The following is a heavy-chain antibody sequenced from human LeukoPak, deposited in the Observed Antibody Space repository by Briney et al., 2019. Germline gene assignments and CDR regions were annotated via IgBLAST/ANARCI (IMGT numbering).Heavy chain of an antibody. CDR1: GYSFTSYG. V-gene: IGHV1-18*01. Sequence: GESLKISCKGSGYSFTSYGISWVRQAPGQGLEWMGWISAYNGNTNYAQKLQGRVTMTTDTSTSTAYMELRSLRSDDTAVYYCARDRGPYGSGSYYGDYWGQGTLVTVSS. CDR3: ARDRGPYGSGSYYGDY. CDR2: ISAYNGNT. J-gene: IGHJ4*02. D-gene: IGHD3-10*01.